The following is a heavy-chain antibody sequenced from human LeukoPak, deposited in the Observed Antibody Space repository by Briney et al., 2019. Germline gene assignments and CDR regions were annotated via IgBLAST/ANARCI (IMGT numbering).Heavy chain of an antibody. J-gene: IGHJ4*02. D-gene: IGHD1-1*01. CDR1: GYSISSGYY. CDR3: ARATAGTTLFEGIDY. CDR2: IYHSGST. Sequence: SETLSLTCNVSGYSISSGYYWGWIRPPPGKGLEWIGSIYHSGSTYYSPSLKSRVTISVDTSKNQFSLKLSSVTAADTAVYYCARATAGTTLFEGIDYWGQGTLVTVSS. V-gene: IGHV4-38-2*02.